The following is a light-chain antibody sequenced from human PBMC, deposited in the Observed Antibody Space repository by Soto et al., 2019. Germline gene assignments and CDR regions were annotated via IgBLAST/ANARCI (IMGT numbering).Light chain of an antibody. Sequence: QSALTQPASVSGSPGQSITISCSGTSSDVGGYNYVSWYQQHPGIAPKLLIYGVTNRPSGVSTRFSGSKSGNTASLTISGLQAEDEADYHCSSYTSASTLLYLFGTGTNSPS. CDR3: SSYTSASTLLYL. CDR2: GVT. V-gene: IGLV2-14*01. CDR1: SSDVGGYNY. J-gene: IGLJ1*01.